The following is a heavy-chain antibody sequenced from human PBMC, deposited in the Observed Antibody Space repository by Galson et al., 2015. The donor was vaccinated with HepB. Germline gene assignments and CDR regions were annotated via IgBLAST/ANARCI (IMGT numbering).Heavy chain of an antibody. Sequence: SLRLSCAASGFTFSSYAMHWVRQAPGKGLEYVSAISSNGGSTYYADSVKGRFTISRDNSNNTLYLQMNSLRAEDTAVYYCAKDPLRSTSPNWFDPWGQGTLVTVSS. D-gene: IGHD2-2*01. CDR2: ISSNGGST. J-gene: IGHJ5*02. CDR3: AKDPLRSTSPNWFDP. CDR1: GFTFSSYA. V-gene: IGHV3-64*04.